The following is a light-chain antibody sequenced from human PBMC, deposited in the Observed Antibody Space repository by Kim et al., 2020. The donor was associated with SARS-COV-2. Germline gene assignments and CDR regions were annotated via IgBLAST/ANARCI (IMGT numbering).Light chain of an antibody. CDR3: SSYTSNSTQV. CDR2: DVS. Sequence: GKSITITCTGTSSDVGTYNYVSWYQQHAGAAPKLMIYDVSDRPSGISSRFAGSKCGNAASLTTSGHQAEDEADYYCSSYTSNSTQVFGGGTQLTVL. CDR1: SSDVGTYNY. V-gene: IGLV2-14*03. J-gene: IGLJ3*02.